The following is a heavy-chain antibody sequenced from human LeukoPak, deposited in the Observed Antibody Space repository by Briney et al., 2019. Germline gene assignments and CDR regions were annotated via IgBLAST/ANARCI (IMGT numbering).Heavy chain of an antibody. CDR1: GGSVSSGRYY. V-gene: IGHV4-61*01. J-gene: IGHJ4*02. CDR3: ARKRTGEQGYYFDY. Sequence: SETLSLTCTVCGGSVSSGRYYWSWIRQPPGKGLEWIGYFYYSGNTNYNPSLKTRVTISVDTSKNQFSLRLSSVTAADTAVYYCARKRTGEQGYYFDYWGRGTLVTVSS. CDR2: FYYSGNT. D-gene: IGHD1-1*01.